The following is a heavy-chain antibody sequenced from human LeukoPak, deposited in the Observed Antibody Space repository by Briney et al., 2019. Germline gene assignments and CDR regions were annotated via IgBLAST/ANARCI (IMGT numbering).Heavy chain of an antibody. J-gene: IGHJ4*02. CDR1: GGSFSGYY. D-gene: IGHD3-10*01. CDR3: ARHRSGSYYRRFDY. Sequence: SETLSLTCAVYGGSFSGYYWSWIRQPPGKGLEWIGEINHSGSTNYNPSLKSRVTISVDTSKNHCSLKLSPVTAADTAVYYCARHRSGSYYRRFDYWGQGTLVTVSS. CDR2: INHSGST. V-gene: IGHV4-34*01.